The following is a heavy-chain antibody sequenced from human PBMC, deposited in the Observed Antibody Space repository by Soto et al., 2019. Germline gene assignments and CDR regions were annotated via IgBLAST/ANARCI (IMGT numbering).Heavy chain of an antibody. CDR2: IFYTGST. CDR3: ARDGVGPAAPFEYYYYHGLDV. CDR1: GGSININDYY. V-gene: IGHV4-39*02. Sequence: QLQLQESGPGLVRPSETLSLTCSVSGGSININDYYWGWIRQPPGKALEWIGSIFYTGSTYYHPSLKGRVTISVDTSKNQFSLNLASVTAADTAVYYCARDGVGPAAPFEYYYYHGLDVWGQGTLVTVS. J-gene: IGHJ6*02. D-gene: IGHD6-13*01.